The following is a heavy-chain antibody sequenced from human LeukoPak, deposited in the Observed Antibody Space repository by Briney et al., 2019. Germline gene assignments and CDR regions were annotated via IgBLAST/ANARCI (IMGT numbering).Heavy chain of an antibody. CDR2: ISIGGDYT. V-gene: IGHV3-23*01. J-gene: IGHJ4*02. CDR3: AKLHSATITADFDN. D-gene: IGHD1-14*01. Sequence: GGSLRLSCAASGFTFSGYAMSWVRQAPGKGLEWVSGISIGGDYTYYADSVQGRFTISRDNSKNTLFLQMSNLRAEDTAKYYCAKLHSATITADFDNWGQGSPVIVSS. CDR1: GFTFSGYA.